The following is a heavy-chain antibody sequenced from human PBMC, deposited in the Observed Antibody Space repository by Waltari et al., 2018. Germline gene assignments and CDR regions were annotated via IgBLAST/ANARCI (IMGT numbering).Heavy chain of an antibody. D-gene: IGHD4-17*01. J-gene: IGHJ3*02. CDR3: ARFDYGDYYAFDI. V-gene: IGHV3-53*02. CDR1: GFTVSSNY. Sequence: EVQLVETGGGLIQPGGSLRLSCAASGFTVSSNYMSWVRQAPGKGLEWVSVIYSGSSTYYADSVKGRFTISRDNSKNSLYLQMNSLRAEDTAVYYCARFDYGDYYAFDIWGQGTMVTVSS. CDR2: IYSGSST.